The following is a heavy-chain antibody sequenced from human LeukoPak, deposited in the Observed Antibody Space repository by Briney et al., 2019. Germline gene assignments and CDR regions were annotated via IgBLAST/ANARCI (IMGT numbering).Heavy chain of an antibody. CDR2: ISYDGSNK. Sequence: PGGSLRLSCAASGFTFSSYGIHWVRQAPGKGLEWVAVISYDGSNKYYVDSVKGRFTISRDNSKNTLNLQMNSLRAEDTAVYYCAKMRTPTAHSGEAFDIWGQGTMVTVSS. CDR1: GFTFSSYG. D-gene: IGHD4-17*01. CDR3: AKMRTPTAHSGEAFDI. V-gene: IGHV3-30*18. J-gene: IGHJ3*02.